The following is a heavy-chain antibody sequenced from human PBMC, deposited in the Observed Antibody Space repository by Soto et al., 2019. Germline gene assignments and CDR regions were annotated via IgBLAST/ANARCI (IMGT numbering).Heavy chain of an antibody. J-gene: IGHJ4*02. D-gene: IGHD3-22*01. CDR3: ARDPHYYDSSGYYYPFDY. CDR1: GGTFSSYT. Sequence: QVQLVQSGAEVKKPGSSVKVSCKASGGTFSSYTISWVRQAPGQGLEWMGRIIPILGIANYAQKFQGRVTITADKSTSTAYMELSSLRSEDTAVYYCARDPHYYDSSGYYYPFDYWGQGTLVTVSS. CDR2: IIPILGIA. V-gene: IGHV1-69*08.